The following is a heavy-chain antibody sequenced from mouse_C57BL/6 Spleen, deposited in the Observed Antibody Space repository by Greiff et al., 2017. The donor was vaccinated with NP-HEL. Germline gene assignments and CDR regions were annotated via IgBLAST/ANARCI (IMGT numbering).Heavy chain of an antibody. D-gene: IGHD2-3*01. CDR1: GYTFTDYY. CDR3: ARWWLLGAY. J-gene: IGHJ3*01. CDR2: INPNNGGT. V-gene: IGHV1-26*01. Sequence: EVQLQQSGPELVKPGASVKISCKASGYTFTDYYMNWVKQSHGKSLEWIGDINPNNGGTSYNQKFKGKATLTVDKSSSTAYMELRSLTSEDSAVYYCARWWLLGAYWGQGTLVTVSA.